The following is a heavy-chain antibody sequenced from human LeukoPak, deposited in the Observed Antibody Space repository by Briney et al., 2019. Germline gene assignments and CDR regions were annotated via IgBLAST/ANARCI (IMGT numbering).Heavy chain of an antibody. Sequence: GGSLRLSCAASTFTFSSYGMHWVRQAPGKGPEWVAFIQYDGNKRYYADSVKGRFTISRDNSKNTLYLQMNSLRPDDTALYYCANTMYSSAWSPFDYWGWGTLVTVSS. CDR2: IQYDGNKR. CDR1: TFTFSSYG. J-gene: IGHJ4*02. CDR3: ANTMYSSAWSPFDY. V-gene: IGHV3-30*02. D-gene: IGHD6-19*01.